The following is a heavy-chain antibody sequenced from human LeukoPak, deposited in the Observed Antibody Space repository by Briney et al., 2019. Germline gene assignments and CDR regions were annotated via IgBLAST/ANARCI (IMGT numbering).Heavy chain of an antibody. CDR1: GGSISSSSYY. D-gene: IGHD4-17*01. CDR2: IYYSGST. V-gene: IGHV4-39*07. CDR3: ARADYGACFDY. J-gene: IGHJ4*02. Sequence: SETLSLTCTVSGGSISSSSYYWGWIRQPPGKGLEWIGSIYYSGSTYYNPSLKSRVTISVDTSKNQFSLKLSSVTAADTAVYYCARADYGACFDYWGQGTLVTVSS.